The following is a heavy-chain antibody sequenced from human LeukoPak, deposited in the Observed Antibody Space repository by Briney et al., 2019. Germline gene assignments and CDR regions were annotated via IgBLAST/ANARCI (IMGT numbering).Heavy chain of an antibody. CDR1: GGSISGSSYY. J-gene: IGHJ3*02. Sequence: PSETLSLTCTVSGGSISGSSYYWGWIRQPPGKGLEWIGDIYYSGNTYYSPSLKSRVTISVDTSKNQFSLKLSSVTAADTSVCYCARVKDGAFDIWGQGSMVTVSS. D-gene: IGHD2-15*01. CDR2: IYYSGNT. CDR3: ARVKDGAFDI. V-gene: IGHV4-39*01.